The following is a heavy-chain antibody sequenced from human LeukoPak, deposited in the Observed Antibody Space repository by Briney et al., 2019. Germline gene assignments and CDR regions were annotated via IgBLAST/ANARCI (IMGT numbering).Heavy chain of an antibody. V-gene: IGHV4-4*02. D-gene: IGHD4-11*01. CDR3: ARGRVSSSTWYSTYYYFFYMDF. J-gene: IGHJ6*03. CDR1: GGSISSSNW. CDR2: IYHSGST. Sequence: PSGTLSLTCAVSGGSISSSNWWSWVRQPPGRGLEWIGEIYHSGSTNYNPSLKSRVTISVDKSKNQFSLRLRSVTAADTAVYFCARGRVSSSTWYSTYYYFFYMDFWGKGTTVTVSS.